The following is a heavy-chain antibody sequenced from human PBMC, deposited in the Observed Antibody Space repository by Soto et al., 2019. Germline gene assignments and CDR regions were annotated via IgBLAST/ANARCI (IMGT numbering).Heavy chain of an antibody. CDR3: ARWKSYYDILTGYTYGMDV. CDR1: GYTFTSYG. D-gene: IGHD3-9*01. J-gene: IGHJ6*02. Sequence: ASVKVSCKASGYTFTSYGISWVRQAPGQGLEWMGWISAYNGNTNYAQKLQGRVTMTTDTSTSTAYMELRSLRSDDTAVYYCARWKSYYDILTGYTYGMDVWGQGTTVTVSS. V-gene: IGHV1-18*01. CDR2: ISAYNGNT.